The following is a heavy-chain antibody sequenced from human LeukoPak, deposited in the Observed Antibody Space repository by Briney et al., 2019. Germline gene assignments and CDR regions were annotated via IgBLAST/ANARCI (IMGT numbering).Heavy chain of an antibody. Sequence: GASVKVSCKASGYTFTGNYMHWVRQAPGQGLEWMGWINPNSGGTNYAQKFQGRVTMTRDTSISTAYMELSRLRSDDTAVYYCARVRDTVTTLGEFDYWGQGTLVTVSS. CDR3: ARVRDTVTTLGEFDY. D-gene: IGHD4-17*01. CDR1: GYTFTGNY. V-gene: IGHV1-2*02. J-gene: IGHJ4*02. CDR2: INPNSGGT.